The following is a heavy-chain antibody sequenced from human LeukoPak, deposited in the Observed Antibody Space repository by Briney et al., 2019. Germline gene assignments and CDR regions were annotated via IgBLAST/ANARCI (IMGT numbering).Heavy chain of an antibody. V-gene: IGHV4-30-4*01. CDR3: ARHPDSGGFLKYYFDY. D-gene: IGHD2-15*01. CDR1: GGSISSGDYY. J-gene: IGHJ4*02. CDR2: ISYSGNT. Sequence: SETLSLTCTVSGGSISSGDYYWNWIRQSPGKGLEWIGFISYSGNTYYNPSLRSRATISLDTSKNQFSLKLTSVTAADTAVYYCARHPDSGGFLKYYFDYWGQGTLVTVSS.